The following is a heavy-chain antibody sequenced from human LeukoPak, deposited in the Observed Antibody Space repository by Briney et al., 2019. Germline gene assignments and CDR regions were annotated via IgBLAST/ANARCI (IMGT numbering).Heavy chain of an antibody. CDR2: IHPGRGDT. V-gene: IGHV1-2*02. CDR1: GYSFTDHF. Sequence: ASAKVSCKALGYSFTDHFFHWLRHAPRQGLEWMGWIHPGRGDTNYAQKFQGRVSLTRDTSISTAYMELSRLTSDDTAVYYCARDHNWGPDYWGQGTLVSVSS. D-gene: IGHD7-27*01. J-gene: IGHJ4*02. CDR3: ARDHNWGPDY.